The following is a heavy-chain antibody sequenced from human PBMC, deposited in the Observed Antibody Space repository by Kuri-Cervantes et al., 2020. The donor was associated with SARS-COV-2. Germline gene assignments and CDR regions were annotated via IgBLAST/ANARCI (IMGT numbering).Heavy chain of an antibody. J-gene: IGHJ4*02. CDR3: ARHKLELRLCYFDY. Sequence: LRLSCTVSGGSISSGGYYWSWIRQHPGKGLEWIGYIYYSGSTYYNPSPKSRVTISVDTSKNQFSLKLSSVTAADTAVYYCARHKLELRLCYFDYWGQGTLVTVYS. CDR2: IYYSGST. CDR1: GGSISSGGYY. D-gene: IGHD1-7*01. V-gene: IGHV4-31*03.